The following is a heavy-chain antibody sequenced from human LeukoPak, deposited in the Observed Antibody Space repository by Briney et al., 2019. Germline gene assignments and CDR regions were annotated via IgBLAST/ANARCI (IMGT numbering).Heavy chain of an antibody. CDR3: ARDGWVDYDILTGYYGLGDY. V-gene: IGHV1-69*13. CDR2: IIPIFGTA. D-gene: IGHD3-9*01. CDR1: GGTFSNYA. Sequence: ASVKVSCKASGGTFSNYAISWVRQAPGQGLERMGGIIPIFGTANYAQKFQGRVTITADESTSTAYMELSSLRSEDTAVYYCARDGWVDYDILTGYYGLGDYWGQGTLVTVSS. J-gene: IGHJ4*02.